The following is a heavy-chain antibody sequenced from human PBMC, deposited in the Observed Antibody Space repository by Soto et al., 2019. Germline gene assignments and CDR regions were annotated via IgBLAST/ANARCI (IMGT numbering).Heavy chain of an antibody. CDR2: ISYDGSNK. CDR3: ARDRRTGYYRNDAFDI. CDR1: GFTFSSYA. D-gene: IGHD3-9*01. J-gene: IGHJ3*02. V-gene: IGHV3-30-3*01. Sequence: GGSLRLSCAASGFTFSSYAMHWVRQAPGKGLEWVAVISYDGSNKYYADSVKGRFTISRDNSKNTLYLQMNSLRAEDTAVYYCARDRRTGYYRNDAFDIWGQGTMVTGSS.